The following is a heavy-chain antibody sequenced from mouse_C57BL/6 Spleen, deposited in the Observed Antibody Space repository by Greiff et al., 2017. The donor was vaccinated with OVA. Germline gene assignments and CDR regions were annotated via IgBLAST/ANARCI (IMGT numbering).Heavy chain of an antibody. V-gene: IGHV7-3*01. CDR1: GFTFTDYY. D-gene: IGHD1-1*01. CDR3: ARYEGTTVVATSYFDY. Sequence: DVQLVESGGGLVQPGGSLSLSCAASGFTFTDYYMSWVRQPPGKALEWLGFIRNKANGYTTAYSASVKGRFTISRDTSQSILYLQMKALRAEDRATYYCARYEGTTVVATSYFDYWGQGTTLTVSS. CDR2: IRNKANGYTT. J-gene: IGHJ2*01.